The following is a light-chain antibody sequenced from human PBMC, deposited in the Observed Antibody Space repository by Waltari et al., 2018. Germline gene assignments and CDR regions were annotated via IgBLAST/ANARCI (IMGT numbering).Light chain of an antibody. Sequence: SYDLTQPPSVSVSPGQTASITCSGDELGNRYVCWYQQKPGQSPVLIIYQNGRRPSGIPDRFSGSKSGNTATLTISGTQAMDEADYYCQAWDRGTRGVFGGGTRLTVL. J-gene: IGLJ2*01. V-gene: IGLV3-1*01. CDR2: QNG. CDR1: ELGNRY. CDR3: QAWDRGTRGV.